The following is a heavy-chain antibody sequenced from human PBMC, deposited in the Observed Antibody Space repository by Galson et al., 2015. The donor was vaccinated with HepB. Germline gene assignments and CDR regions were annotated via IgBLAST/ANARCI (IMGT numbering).Heavy chain of an antibody. CDR3: AREKWYSSGWSPVYYYGMDV. V-gene: IGHV1-2*04. J-gene: IGHJ6*02. CDR1: GYTFTGYY. CDR2: INPNSGGT. Sequence: SVKVSCKASGYTFTGYYMHWVRQAPGQGLEWMGWINPNSGGTNYAQKFQGWVTMTRDTSISTAYMELSRLRSDDTAVYYCAREKWYSSGWSPVYYYGMDVWGQGTTVTVSS. D-gene: IGHD6-19*01.